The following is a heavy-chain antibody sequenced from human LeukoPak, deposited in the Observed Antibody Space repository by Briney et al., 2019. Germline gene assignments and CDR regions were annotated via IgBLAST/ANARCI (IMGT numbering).Heavy chain of an antibody. CDR3: ARLARPRSGGNLDY. Sequence: PSETLSLACAVYGGSFSGYYWSWIGQPPGKGLEWIGEINHSGSTNYNPSLKSRVTISVDTSKNQFSLKLSSVTAADTAVYYCARLARPRSGGNLDYWGQGTLVTVSS. D-gene: IGHD6-19*01. J-gene: IGHJ4*02. CDR2: INHSGST. V-gene: IGHV4-34*01. CDR1: GGSFSGYY.